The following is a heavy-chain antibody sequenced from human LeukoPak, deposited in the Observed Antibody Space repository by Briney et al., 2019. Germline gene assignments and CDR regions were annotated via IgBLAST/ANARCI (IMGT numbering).Heavy chain of an antibody. Sequence: GGSLRLSCAASGFIFSTYSMNWVRQAPGKGLEWVSAISGSGGSTYYADSVKGRFTISRDNSKNTLYLQMNSLRAEDTAVYYCANERIAVAGTDYWGQGTLVTVSS. D-gene: IGHD6-19*01. CDR2: ISGSGGST. CDR3: ANERIAVAGTDY. J-gene: IGHJ4*02. CDR1: GFIFSTYS. V-gene: IGHV3-23*01.